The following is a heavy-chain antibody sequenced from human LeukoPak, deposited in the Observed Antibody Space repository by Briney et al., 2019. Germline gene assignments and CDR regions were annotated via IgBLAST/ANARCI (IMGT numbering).Heavy chain of an antibody. Sequence: GGSLRLSCAASGFTFSNYWMSWVRQAPGKGLEWVSAISGSGDSTYYGDSVKGRFTISRDNSKNTLYLQMNSLRAEDTAVYYCAKTRPLDSSSWSHGDYWGQGTLVTVSS. CDR1: GFTFSNYW. D-gene: IGHD6-13*01. CDR2: ISGSGDST. CDR3: AKTRPLDSSSWSHGDY. J-gene: IGHJ4*02. V-gene: IGHV3-23*01.